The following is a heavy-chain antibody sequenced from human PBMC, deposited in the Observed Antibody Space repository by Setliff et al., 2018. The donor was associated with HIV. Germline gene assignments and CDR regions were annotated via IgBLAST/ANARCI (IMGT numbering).Heavy chain of an antibody. J-gene: IGHJ4*02. CDR1: GGTFSRYI. D-gene: IGHD2-2*01. V-gene: IGHV1-69*05. CDR3: ARVRRGCSSHSCPLEN. Sequence: SVKVSCKASGGTFSRYILSWVRQAPGQGLEWTGGIIPSFGTVTYAQKFQGRVTITTDESMTTVYMELSSLRSEDTAVYYCARVRRGCSSHSCPLENWGQGTLVTVSS. CDR2: IIPSFGTV.